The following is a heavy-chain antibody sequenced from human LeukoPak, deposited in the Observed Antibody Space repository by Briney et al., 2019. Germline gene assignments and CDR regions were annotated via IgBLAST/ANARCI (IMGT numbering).Heavy chain of an antibody. CDR1: GGSITSYY. D-gene: IGHD6-6*01. V-gene: IGHV4-59*01. CDR3: VRGYSWSSYRDAFDL. CDR2: IYYSGST. J-gene: IGHJ3*01. Sequence: SETLSLTCNVSGGSITSYYWSWIRQTPEKGLEWIGYIYYSGSTNYNPSLKSRVTISVDTSKNQFSLKVTSVTAADTAVYYCVRGYSWSSYRDAFDLWGQGTTLTVSS.